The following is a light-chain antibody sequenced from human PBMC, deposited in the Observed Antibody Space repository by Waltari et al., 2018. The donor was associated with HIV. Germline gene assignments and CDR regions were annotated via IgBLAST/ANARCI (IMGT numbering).Light chain of an antibody. Sequence: DVRIIQSPSFASASVGDSVTIICRASQPVGSSLAWYQHKPGRAPSLLVYRAAALHTGVPTRFIGNGSGIDFTLSIANLQAEDFATYYCQQAKNFPHTFGGGTRVQ. CDR1: QPVGSS. CDR3: QQAKNFPHT. V-gene: IGKV1-12*01. J-gene: IGKJ4*01. CDR2: RAA.